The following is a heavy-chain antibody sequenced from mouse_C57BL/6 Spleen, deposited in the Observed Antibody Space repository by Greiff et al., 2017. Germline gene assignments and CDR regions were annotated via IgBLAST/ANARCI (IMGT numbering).Heavy chain of an antibody. V-gene: IGHV5-17*01. CDR1: GFTFSDYG. J-gene: IGHJ1*03. CDR2: ISSGSSTL. CDR3: ARDYDWYFDV. Sequence: VKVVESGGGLVKPGGSLKLSCAASGFTFSDYGMHWVRQAPEKGLAWVAYISSGSSTLYYADTVKGRFTISRDNAKNTLFLQMTSLRSEDTAMYYCARDYDWYFDVWGTGNTVTGSS. D-gene: IGHD1-1*02.